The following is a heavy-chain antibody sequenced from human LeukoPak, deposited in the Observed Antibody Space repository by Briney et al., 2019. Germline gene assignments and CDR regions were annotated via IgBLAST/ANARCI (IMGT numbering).Heavy chain of an antibody. D-gene: IGHD5-18*01. J-gene: IGHJ6*03. CDR3: ARAGYSYGNTHYYYYYYMDV. CDR1: GGSISSGSYY. V-gene: IGHV4-61*02. CDR2: IYTSGST. Sequence: SETLSLTCTVSGGSISSGSYYWSWIRQPAGKGLEWIGRIYTSGSTNYNPSLKSRVTISVDTSKNQFSLKLSSVTAADTAVYYCARAGYSYGNTHYYYYYYMDVWGKGTTVTVSS.